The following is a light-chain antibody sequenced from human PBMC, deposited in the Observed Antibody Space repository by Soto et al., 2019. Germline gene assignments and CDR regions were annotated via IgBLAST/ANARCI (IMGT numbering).Light chain of an antibody. J-gene: IGLJ3*02. V-gene: IGLV2-11*01. CDR3: YSYGGSYTWV. CDR2: DVS. CDR1: SGDVGGYNF. Sequence: QSGLTQPRSVSGSPGQSVTISCTGTSGDVGGYNFVSWYQQHPGKAPTLMIFDVSQRPSGVPDRFSGSKSGNTASLTISGLQADDEAGYYCYSYGGSYTWVFGGGTKLTVL.